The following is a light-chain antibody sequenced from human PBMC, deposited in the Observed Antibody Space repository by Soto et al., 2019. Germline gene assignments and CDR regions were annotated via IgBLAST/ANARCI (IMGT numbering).Light chain of an antibody. Sequence: ETVMTQSPATLSVSPGDTATLSCRTSQSVSRHLAWYQQRPGQAPRLLVYDAPTRATGVPVRFSASGSGTEFTPTIATLQSDEFAVYYCKQYNNWPPITFGRGTRLEIK. CDR3: KQYNNWPPIT. J-gene: IGKJ5*01. CDR1: QSVSRH. CDR2: DAP. V-gene: IGKV3D-15*01.